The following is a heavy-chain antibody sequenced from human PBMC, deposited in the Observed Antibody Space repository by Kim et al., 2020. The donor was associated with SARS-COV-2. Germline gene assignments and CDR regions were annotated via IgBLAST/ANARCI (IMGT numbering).Heavy chain of an antibody. Sequence: ASVKVSCKASGYTFTSYAMNWVRQAPGQGLEWMGWINTNTGNPTYAQGFTGRFVFSLDTSVSTAYLQISSLKAEDTAVYYCARGSSGWYSNWFDPWGQGTLVTVSS. CDR2: INTNTGNP. CDR3: ARGSSGWYSNWFDP. D-gene: IGHD6-19*01. J-gene: IGHJ5*02. CDR1: GYTFTSYA. V-gene: IGHV7-4-1*02.